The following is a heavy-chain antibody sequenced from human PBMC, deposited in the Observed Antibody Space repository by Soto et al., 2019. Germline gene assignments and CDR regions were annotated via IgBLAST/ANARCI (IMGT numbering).Heavy chain of an antibody. Sequence: GGSLRLSCAASGFTFNRYAMNWVRQAAGKGLEWVSGISGSGATTYYADSVKGRFTISRDNSKNTLYLQMNSLGAGDTAVYYCAKDPEVVVTAPDYRGQGTLVTVSS. J-gene: IGHJ4*02. CDR1: GFTFNRYA. D-gene: IGHD2-21*02. CDR3: AKDPEVVVTAPDY. CDR2: ISGSGATT. V-gene: IGHV3-23*01.